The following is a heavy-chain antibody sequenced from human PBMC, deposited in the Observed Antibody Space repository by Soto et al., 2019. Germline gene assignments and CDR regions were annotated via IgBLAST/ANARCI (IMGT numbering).Heavy chain of an antibody. CDR2: INSDGSST. CDR3: APFYGYSSSSAN. J-gene: IGHJ4*02. Sequence: PGGSLRLSCAASGFTFSSYWMHWVRQAPGKGLVWVSRINSDGSSTSYADSVKGRFTISRDNAKNTLYLQMSSLRAEDTAVYYCAPFYGYSSSSANWGQGTQVTVSS. CDR1: GFTFSSYW. V-gene: IGHV3-74*01. D-gene: IGHD6-13*01.